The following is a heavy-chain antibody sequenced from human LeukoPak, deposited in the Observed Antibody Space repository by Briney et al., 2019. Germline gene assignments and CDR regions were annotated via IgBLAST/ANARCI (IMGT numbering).Heavy chain of an antibody. D-gene: IGHD3-9*01. V-gene: IGHV4-39*02. CDR1: GASISVSEYF. CDR3: ARLGYYDTSTGSRPSDS. CDR2: IYHTGHT. Sequence: PSETLSLTCAVAGASISVSEYFWGWIRQPPRKGLEWIGSIYHTGHTYYNPSLKSRVTISRDTSRNNFFLKLSSVTAADTAVYYCARLGYYDTSTGSRPSDSWGQGTLVTVSS. J-gene: IGHJ4*02.